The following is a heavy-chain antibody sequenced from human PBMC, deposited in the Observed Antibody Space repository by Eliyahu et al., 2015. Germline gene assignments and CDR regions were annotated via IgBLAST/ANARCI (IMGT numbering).Heavy chain of an antibody. V-gene: IGHV3-7*01. J-gene: IGHJ4*02. CDR2: INRDGSEK. CDR3: ATYGSGTYSTPARQAFDD. D-gene: IGHD3-10*01. Sequence: EVHLVESGGGLVQPGGSLRLCCAASGFXFTNYWMSWVRQAPGKGLQWVANINRDGSEKYYVDSVKGRFTISRDNAKNSLCLQMNSLGVEDTAVYYCATYGSGTYSTPARQAFDDWGQGTPVTVSS. CDR1: GFXFTNYW.